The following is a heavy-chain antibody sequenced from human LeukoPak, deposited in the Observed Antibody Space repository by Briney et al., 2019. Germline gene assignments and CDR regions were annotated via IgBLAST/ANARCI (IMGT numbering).Heavy chain of an antibody. Sequence: GGSLRLSCAASGFTLSYYNMNWVRQAPGQGLEWVSSITARSTSIYYADSVKGRFTISRDNAKSSLYLQMDSLRAEDTAVYYCARDSKYSSGWYDWFDPWGQGTLVTVSS. CDR3: ARDSKYSSGWYDWFDP. D-gene: IGHD6-19*01. V-gene: IGHV3-21*01. J-gene: IGHJ5*02. CDR2: ITARSTSI. CDR1: GFTLSYYN.